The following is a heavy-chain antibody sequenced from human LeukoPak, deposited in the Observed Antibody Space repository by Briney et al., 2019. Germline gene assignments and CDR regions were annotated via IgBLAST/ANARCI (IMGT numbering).Heavy chain of an antibody. Sequence: GGSLRLSCAASGFTFSSSAMSWVRQAPGKGLEWVSAISGSGGSPYYADSVKGRFTISRDSSKNTLYLQMNSLRAEDTAVYYCAKTYSSSRAHYYYYYYMDVWGKGTTVTISS. J-gene: IGHJ6*03. CDR2: ISGSGGSP. CDR1: GFTFSSSA. D-gene: IGHD6-13*01. V-gene: IGHV3-23*01. CDR3: AKTYSSSRAHYYYYYYMDV.